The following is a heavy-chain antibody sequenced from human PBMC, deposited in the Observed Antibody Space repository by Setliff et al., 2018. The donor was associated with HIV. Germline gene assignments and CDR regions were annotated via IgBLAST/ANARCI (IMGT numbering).Heavy chain of an antibody. CDR1: NYSINSGYY. Sequence: SETLSLTCAVSNYSINSGYYWGWIRQPPGKGLEWIGSIYHSGTTYYNPSLKNLVTMSVDKSRNHSSLILNSVTAADTAIYYCVRASLPGNHVFFDYWGQGRLVTVSS. CDR3: VRASLPGNHVFFDY. CDR2: IYHSGTT. V-gene: IGHV4-38-2*01. J-gene: IGHJ4*02.